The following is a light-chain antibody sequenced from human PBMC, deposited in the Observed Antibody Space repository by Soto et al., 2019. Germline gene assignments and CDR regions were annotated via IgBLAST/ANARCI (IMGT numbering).Light chain of an antibody. V-gene: IGLV2-14*01. CDR2: HVS. Sequence: SVLTQPASVSGSPGQSIAISCTGTSSDVGGYNYVSWYQQYPGKAPKLVIYHVSNRPSGVSNRFSGSKSGNSASLTISGLQAEDEADYYCSSYTSTSTYVFGTGTKVTVL. CDR1: SSDVGGYNY. J-gene: IGLJ1*01. CDR3: SSYTSTSTYV.